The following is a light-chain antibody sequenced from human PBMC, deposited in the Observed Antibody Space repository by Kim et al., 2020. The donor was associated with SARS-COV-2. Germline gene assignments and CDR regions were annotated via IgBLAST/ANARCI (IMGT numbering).Light chain of an antibody. CDR2: NYD. J-gene: IGLJ1*01. CDR3: AAWDDSLNGYV. CDR1: NSNIGRNS. Sequence: GKRMRISSSGRNSNIGRNSVDWYQHHPGSAPKLHIFNYDQRPSGVPDRFSASKSGSSASLAISGLQSEDEADYYCAAWDDSLNGYVFATGTKVTVL. V-gene: IGLV1-44*01.